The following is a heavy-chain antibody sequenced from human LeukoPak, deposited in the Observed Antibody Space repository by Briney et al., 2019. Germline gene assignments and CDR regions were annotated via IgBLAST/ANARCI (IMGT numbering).Heavy chain of an antibody. D-gene: IGHD6-19*01. CDR3: ARDSSGWTYNWFDP. J-gene: IGHJ5*02. CDR2: IIPIFGTA. V-gene: IGHV1-69*01. CDR1: GGTFSSYA. Sequence: SVKVSCKASGGTFSSYAISWVRQAPGQGLEWMGGIIPIFGTANYAQKFQGRVTITADESTSTAYMELSSLRSEDTAVYYCARDSSGWTYNWFDPWGQGSLVTVSS.